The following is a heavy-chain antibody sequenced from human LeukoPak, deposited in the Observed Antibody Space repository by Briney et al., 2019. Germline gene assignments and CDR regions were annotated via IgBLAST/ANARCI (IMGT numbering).Heavy chain of an antibody. V-gene: IGHV4-34*01. CDR2: INHSGST. Sequence: SETLSLTCTVSGGSISPYYWSWIRQPPGKGLEWIGEINHSGSTNYNPSLKSRVTISVDTSKNQFSLKLSSVSAADTAVYYCASSDRGQRSTYVVDYWGQGTLVTVSS. J-gene: IGHJ4*02. CDR3: ASSDRGQRSTYVVDY. CDR1: GGSISPYY. D-gene: IGHD2-15*01.